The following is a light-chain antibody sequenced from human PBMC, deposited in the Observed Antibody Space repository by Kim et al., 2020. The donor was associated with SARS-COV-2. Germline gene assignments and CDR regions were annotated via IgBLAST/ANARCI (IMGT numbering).Light chain of an antibody. Sequence: EIVMTQSPSTLSVSPGERATLSCRASQSVSSDLAWYQQKPSQSPRLLIYGASTRATGIPPRFSGSGSGTEFSLTIDSLQSEDFAIYYCHQYDNRPSFTFGPGTKVDIK. CDR2: GAS. CDR3: HQYDNRPSFT. CDR1: QSVSSD. J-gene: IGKJ3*01. V-gene: IGKV3D-15*01.